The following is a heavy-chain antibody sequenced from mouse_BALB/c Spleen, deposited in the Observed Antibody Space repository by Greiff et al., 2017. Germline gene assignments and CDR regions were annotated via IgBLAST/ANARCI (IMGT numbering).Heavy chain of an antibody. CDR3: ARTARATPAWFAY. J-gene: IGHJ3*01. D-gene: IGHD3-1*01. Sequence: EVKVVESGGGLVQPGGSRKLSCAASGFTFSDYGMAWVRQAPGKGPEWVAFISNLAYSIYYADTVTGRFTISRENAKNTLYLEMSSLRSEDTAMYYCARTARATPAWFAYWGQGTLVTVSA. CDR2: ISNLAYSI. V-gene: IGHV5-15*02. CDR1: GFTFSDYG.